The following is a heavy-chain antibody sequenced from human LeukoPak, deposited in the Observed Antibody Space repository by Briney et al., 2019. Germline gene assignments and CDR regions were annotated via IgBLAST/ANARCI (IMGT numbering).Heavy chain of an antibody. D-gene: IGHD6-13*01. V-gene: IGHV3-30*02. CDR1: GFTFSSYG. J-gene: IGHJ3*02. CDR2: IRHDGSNK. CDR3: AKGLHSSSWNDAFDI. Sequence: PGGSLRLSCAASGFTFSSYGMHWVRQAPGKGLEWVAFIRHDGSNKYYADSVKGRFTISRDNSKNTLYLQMNSLRAEDTAVYYCAKGLHSSSWNDAFDIWGQGTTVTVSS.